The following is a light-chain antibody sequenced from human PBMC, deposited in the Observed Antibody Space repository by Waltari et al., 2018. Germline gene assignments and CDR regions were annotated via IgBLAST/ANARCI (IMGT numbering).Light chain of an antibody. V-gene: IGKV4-1*01. CDR1: TTVLYSSNNKNY. Sequence: DIVMTQSPDSLAVSLGERATIKCQSSTTVLYSSNNKNYLAWYQQKPGQHPKLLIYCASTRESGVPDRFSVSGSGTDFTLTISSLQAEDVAVYYCQQYYSTPPTFGQGTKVEIK. J-gene: IGKJ1*01. CDR2: CAS. CDR3: QQYYSTPPT.